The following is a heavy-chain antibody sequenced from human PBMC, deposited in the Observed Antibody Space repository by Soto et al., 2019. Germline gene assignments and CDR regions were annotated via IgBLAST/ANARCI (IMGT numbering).Heavy chain of an antibody. Sequence: SETLSLTCTVSGGSISSGDYYWSWIRQPPGKGLEWIGYIYYSGSTFYNPSLKNRVTISLDTSKIQFSLKLSSVTAADTAVYYCARHENRGYSYGDFDYLGQGTLVTVSS. D-gene: IGHD5-18*01. CDR3: ARHENRGYSYGDFDY. CDR1: GGSISSGDYY. J-gene: IGHJ4*02. CDR2: IYYSGST. V-gene: IGHV4-30-4*01.